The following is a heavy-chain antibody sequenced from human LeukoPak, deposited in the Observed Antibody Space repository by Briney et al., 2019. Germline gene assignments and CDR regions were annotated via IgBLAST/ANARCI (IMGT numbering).Heavy chain of an antibody. J-gene: IGHJ4*02. D-gene: IGHD2-15*01. V-gene: IGHV4-39*07. CDR3: ASEYCSGDSCEGGHFDY. Sequence: PSETLSLTCTVSGGSISSNYYYWGWIRQPPGKGLEWIGSIYYSGHTHYNPSLKSRVTISVDTSNNQFSLKLSSVTAADTAIYYCASEYCSGDSCEGGHFDYWGQGTLVTVSS. CDR2: IYYSGHT. CDR1: GGSISSNYYY.